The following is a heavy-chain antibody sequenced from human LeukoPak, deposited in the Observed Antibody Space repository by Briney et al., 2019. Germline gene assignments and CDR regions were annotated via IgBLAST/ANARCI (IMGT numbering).Heavy chain of an antibody. D-gene: IGHD6-13*01. CDR1: GYSFTSYW. J-gene: IGHJ6*02. CDR3: ARLAAPVHYYYYGMDV. Sequence: RGGSLKISCKGSGYSFTSYWISWVRQMPGKGLEWMGRIDPSDSYTNYSPSFQGHVTISADKSISTAYLQWSSLKASDTAMYYCARLAAPVHYYYYGMDVWGQGTTVTVSS. V-gene: IGHV5-10-1*01. CDR2: IDPSDSYT.